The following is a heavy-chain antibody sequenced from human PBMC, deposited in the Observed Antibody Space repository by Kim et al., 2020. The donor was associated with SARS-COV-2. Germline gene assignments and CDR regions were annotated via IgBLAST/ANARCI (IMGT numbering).Heavy chain of an antibody. D-gene: IGHD2-8*02. CDR1: GFAFDDYA. CDR3: AKIRWDFTDYGMDV. V-gene: IGHV3-9*01. CDR2: ISWNSGTI. Sequence: GGSLRLSCAASGFAFDDYAMHWVQQAPGKGLEWVSGISWNSGTIGYADSVKGRFTISRDNAKNSLYLQMNSLRAEDTALYYCAKIRWDFTDYGMDVWGQGTTVTVSS. J-gene: IGHJ6*02.